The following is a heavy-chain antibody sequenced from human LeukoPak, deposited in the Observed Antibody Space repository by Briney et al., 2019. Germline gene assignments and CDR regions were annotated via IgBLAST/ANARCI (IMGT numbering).Heavy chain of an antibody. CDR1: GYTFTSYG. CDR2: ISAYNGNT. D-gene: IGHD7-27*01. V-gene: IGHV1-18*01. Sequence: ASVKVSCKASGYTFTSYGISWVRQAPGQGLEWMGWISAYNGNTNYAQKLQGRVTMTTDTSTSTAYMELSSLRSEDTAVYHCARVRTLTGSGGVWFDPWGQGTLVTVSS. J-gene: IGHJ5*02. CDR3: ARVRTLTGSGGVWFDP.